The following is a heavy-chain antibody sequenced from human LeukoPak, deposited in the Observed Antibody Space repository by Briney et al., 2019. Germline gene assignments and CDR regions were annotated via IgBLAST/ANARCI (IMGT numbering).Heavy chain of an antibody. CDR3: ARGGQSADNWFDP. CDR2: IGGSGVAT. Sequence: GGSLRLSCAASGFTFNIYGMNWVRQAPGKGLEWVAYIGGSGVATYYTDFVRGRFTISRGNARNSLYLQMNSLRDEDTAIYYCARGGQSADNWFDPWGQGILVTVSS. CDR1: GFTFNIYG. D-gene: IGHD3-3*01. J-gene: IGHJ5*02. V-gene: IGHV3-48*02.